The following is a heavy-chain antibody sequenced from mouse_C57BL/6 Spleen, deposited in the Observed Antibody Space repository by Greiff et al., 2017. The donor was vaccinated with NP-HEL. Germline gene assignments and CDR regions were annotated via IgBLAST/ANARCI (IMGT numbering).Heavy chain of an antibody. CDR1: GFTFSSYA. CDR3: TRDKGSSGYPYYFDY. CDR2: ISSGGDYI. J-gene: IGHJ2*01. Sequence: EVQRVESGEGLVKPGGSLKLSCAASGFTFSSYAMSWVRQTPEKRLEWVAYISSGGDYIYYADTVKGRFTISRDNARNTLYLQMSSLKSEDTAMYYCTRDKGSSGYPYYFDYWGQGTTLTVSS. D-gene: IGHD3-2*02. V-gene: IGHV5-9-1*02.